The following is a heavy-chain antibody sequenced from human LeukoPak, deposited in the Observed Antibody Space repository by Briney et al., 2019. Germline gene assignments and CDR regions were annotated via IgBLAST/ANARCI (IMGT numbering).Heavy chain of an antibody. Sequence: GGSLRLSCAASGFTFSSYWMSWVRQAPGKGLEWVANIKQDGSEKYYVDSVKGRFTISRDNAKNTLYLQMNSLRAEDTAVYYCAKAMVRGVPIDYWGQGTLVTVSS. D-gene: IGHD3-10*01. CDR2: IKQDGSEK. J-gene: IGHJ4*02. CDR3: AKAMVRGVPIDY. CDR1: GFTFSSYW. V-gene: IGHV3-7*03.